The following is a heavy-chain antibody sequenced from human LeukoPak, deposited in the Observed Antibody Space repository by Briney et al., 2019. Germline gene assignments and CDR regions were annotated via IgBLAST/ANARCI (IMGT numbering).Heavy chain of an antibody. D-gene: IGHD3-22*01. J-gene: IGHJ5*02. Sequence: PGGSLRLSCAASGFTFSSYWMSWVRQAPGKGLEWVSAISGSGGSTYYADSVKGRFTISRDNSKNTLYLQMNSLRAEDTAVYYCANRGPEYYYDSSPGGWFDPWGQGTLVTVSS. CDR1: GFTFSSYW. V-gene: IGHV3-23*01. CDR3: ANRGPEYYYDSSPGGWFDP. CDR2: ISGSGGST.